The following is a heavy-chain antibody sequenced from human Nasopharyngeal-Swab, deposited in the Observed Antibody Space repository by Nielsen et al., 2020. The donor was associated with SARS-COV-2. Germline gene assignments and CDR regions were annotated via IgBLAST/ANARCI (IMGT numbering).Heavy chain of an antibody. CDR2: ISYDGSNK. Sequence: GESLKISCAASGFTFSHYDMHWVRQAPGKGLEWVAVISYDGSNKYYADSVKGRFTISRDNSKNMLYLQMNSLRAEDTAVYYCARGIWVATIYYYYGMDVWGQGTTVTVSS. CDR1: GFTFSHYD. CDR3: ARGIWVATIYYYYGMDV. V-gene: IGHV3-30*03. D-gene: IGHD5-12*01. J-gene: IGHJ6*02.